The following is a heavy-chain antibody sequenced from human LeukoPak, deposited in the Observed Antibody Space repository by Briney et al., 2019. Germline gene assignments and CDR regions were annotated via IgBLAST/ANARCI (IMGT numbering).Heavy chain of an antibody. CDR1: GFTFSSYA. V-gene: IGHV3-23*01. Sequence: GGSLRLYCAASGFTFSSYAMSWVRQAPGKGLEWVSAISGSGGSTYYADSVKGRFTISRDNSKNTLYLQMNSLRAEDTAVYYCAKDSRAGGDAFDIWGQGTMVTVSS. J-gene: IGHJ3*02. D-gene: IGHD3-10*01. CDR3: AKDSRAGGDAFDI. CDR2: ISGSGGST.